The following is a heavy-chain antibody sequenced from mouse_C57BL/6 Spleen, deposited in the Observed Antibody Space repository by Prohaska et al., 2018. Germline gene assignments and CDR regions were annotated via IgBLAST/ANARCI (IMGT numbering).Heavy chain of an antibody. J-gene: IGHJ4*01. CDR2: IDHSDTET. CDR3: GKDGSSYVGYAMDY. V-gene: IGHV1-52*01. CDR1: GYTLTSYW. Sequence: GYTLTSYWMHWVKQRPIQDLEWMGNIDHSDTETHYNQKFKDKATLTVYKSSSTDDMQLSILTSEDAAVYNCGKDGSSYVGYAMDYWSQGIAVTVTT. D-gene: IGHD1-1*01.